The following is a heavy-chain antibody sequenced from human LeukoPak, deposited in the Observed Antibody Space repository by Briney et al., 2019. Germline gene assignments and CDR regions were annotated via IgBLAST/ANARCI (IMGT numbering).Heavy chain of an antibody. J-gene: IGHJ4*02. CDR3: ARYSSSPKDFDY. D-gene: IGHD6-6*01. CDR2: TYYRSKWYN. Sequence: SQTLSLTCAISGDSVSSNSAAWNWIRQSPSRGLEWLGRTYYRSKWYNDYAASVKSRIIINPDTSKNQFSLQLNSVTPEGTAIYYCARYSSSPKDFDYWGLGTLVTVSS. CDR1: GDSVSSNSAA. V-gene: IGHV6-1*01.